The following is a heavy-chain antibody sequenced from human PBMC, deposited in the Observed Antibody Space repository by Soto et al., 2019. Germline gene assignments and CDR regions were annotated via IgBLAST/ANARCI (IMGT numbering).Heavy chain of an antibody. CDR1: GGSISNYY. D-gene: IGHD2-21*02. V-gene: IGHV4-59*01. CDR2: IFYSGNT. J-gene: IGHJ4*02. Sequence: SETLSLTCAVSGGSISNYYWHWIRQPPGKGLEWIGYIFYSGNTNYNPSLKSLVTISVDTSKNQFSLKLGPVTAADTAVYYCARAASCGRNCYYYFDYWGQGTLVTVSS. CDR3: ARAASCGRNCYYYFDY.